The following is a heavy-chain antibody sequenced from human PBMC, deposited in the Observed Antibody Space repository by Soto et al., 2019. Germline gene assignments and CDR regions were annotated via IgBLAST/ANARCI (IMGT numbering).Heavy chain of an antibody. V-gene: IGHV3-33*01. J-gene: IGHJ4*02. CDR2: IWYDGSNK. CDR1: GFTFSSYG. CDR3: AREYKYDVWSGPGKYYFDY. D-gene: IGHD3-3*01. Sequence: PGGSLRLSCAASGFTFSSYGMHWVRQAPGKGLEWVAVIWYDGSNKYYADSVKGRFTISRDNSKNTLYLQMNSLRAEDTAVYYCAREYKYDVWSGPGKYYFDYWGQGTLVTVSS.